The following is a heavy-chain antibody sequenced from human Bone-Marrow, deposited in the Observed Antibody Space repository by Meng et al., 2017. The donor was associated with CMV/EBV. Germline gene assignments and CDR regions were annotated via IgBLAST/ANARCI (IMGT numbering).Heavy chain of an antibody. V-gene: IGHV3-30*02. CDR2: IRYDGVNK. J-gene: IGHJ4*02. D-gene: IGHD1-26*01. CDR3: ARSFAYSGATRGTDFDY. Sequence: GESLKISCAASGFTFSSYDMSWVRQAPGRGLEWVAFIRYDGVNKYSADSVKGRFTISRDNSKNTLYLQMNSLRAEDTAVYYCARSFAYSGATRGTDFDYWGQGTLVTVSS. CDR1: GFTFSSYD.